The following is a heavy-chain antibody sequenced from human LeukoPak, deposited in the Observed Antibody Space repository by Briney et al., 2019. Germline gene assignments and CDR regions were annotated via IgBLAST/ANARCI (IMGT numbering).Heavy chain of an antibody. Sequence: SQTLSLTCTVSGGSINNGGYYWSWIRQHPGKGLEWIGYIYYSGSSYYNPSLRSRVTISVDTSKNQFSLKLSSVTAADTAVYYCARGPAIVVVTAWGQGTLVTVSS. V-gene: IGHV4-31*03. D-gene: IGHD2-21*02. CDR3: ARGPAIVVVTA. CDR2: IYYSGSS. J-gene: IGHJ4*02. CDR1: GGSINNGGYY.